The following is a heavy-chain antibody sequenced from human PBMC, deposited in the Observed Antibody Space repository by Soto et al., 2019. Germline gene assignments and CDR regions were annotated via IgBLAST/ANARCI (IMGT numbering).Heavy chain of an antibody. V-gene: IGHV4-4*02. Sequence: PSETLSLTCAVSGGSISSSNWWIWVRQPPGKGLEWIGEIYHSGSTNYNPSLKSRVTISVDNSKNQFSLKLSSVTAADTAVYSGARGHTPVRGAYYGMDVWGQGTTVTVSS. D-gene: IGHD3-10*02. CDR3: ARGHTPVRGAYYGMDV. CDR2: IYHSGST. CDR1: GGSISSSNW. J-gene: IGHJ6*02.